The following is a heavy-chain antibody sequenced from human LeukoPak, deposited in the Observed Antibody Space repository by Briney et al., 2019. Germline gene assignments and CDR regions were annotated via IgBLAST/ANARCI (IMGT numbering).Heavy chain of an antibody. Sequence: GGSLRLSCAASGFTFSSYAMHWVRQAPGKGLEWVAVISYDGSNKYYADSVKGRFTISRDNSKNTLYLQMNSLRAEDTAVYYCARDLYCSSTSCLTLYNWFDPWGQGTLVTVSS. D-gene: IGHD2-2*01. J-gene: IGHJ5*02. CDR2: ISYDGSNK. V-gene: IGHV3-30-3*01. CDR1: GFTFSSYA. CDR3: ARDLYCSSTSCLTLYNWFDP.